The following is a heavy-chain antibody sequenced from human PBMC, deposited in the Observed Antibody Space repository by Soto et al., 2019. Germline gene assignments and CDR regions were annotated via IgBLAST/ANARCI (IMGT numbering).Heavy chain of an antibody. CDR2: INHSGSP. Sequence: SETLSLTCAVYGGSFRGYYWSWIRQPPGKGLEWIGEINHSGSPNYNPSLKSRVTISVDTSKNQFSLKLSSVTAADTAVYYCAKALLNLGYCSGGSCHGFDYWGQGTLVTVSS. CDR1: GGSFRGYY. D-gene: IGHD2-15*01. V-gene: IGHV4-34*01. CDR3: AKALLNLGYCSGGSCHGFDY. J-gene: IGHJ4*02.